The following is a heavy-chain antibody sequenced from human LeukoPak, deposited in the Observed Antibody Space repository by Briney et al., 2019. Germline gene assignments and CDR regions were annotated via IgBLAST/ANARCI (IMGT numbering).Heavy chain of an antibody. J-gene: IGHJ2*01. CDR1: GFTFSNYW. CDR2: IKQDGSEK. Sequence: PGGSLRLSCAASGFTFSNYWMSWVRQAPGKGLEWVANIKQDGSEKYYVDSVKGRFTISRDNAKNSLYLQMNSLRAEDTAVNYCARDTWYFDLWGRGTLVTVSS. V-gene: IGHV3-7*01. CDR3: ARDTWYFDL.